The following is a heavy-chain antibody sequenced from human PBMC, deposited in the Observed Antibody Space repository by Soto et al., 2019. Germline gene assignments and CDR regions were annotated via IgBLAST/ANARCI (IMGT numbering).Heavy chain of an antibody. Sequence: QVQLVESGGGVVQPGRSLRLSCAASGFTFGSYGMHWVRQAPGKGLEWVAVISYDGSNKYYADSVKGRFTISRDNSKNTLYLQMNSLRAEDTAVYYCAKDIGVAATYYYYGMDVWGQGTTVTVSS. V-gene: IGHV3-30*18. CDR1: GFTFGSYG. D-gene: IGHD2-15*01. CDR2: ISYDGSNK. J-gene: IGHJ6*02. CDR3: AKDIGVAATYYYYGMDV.